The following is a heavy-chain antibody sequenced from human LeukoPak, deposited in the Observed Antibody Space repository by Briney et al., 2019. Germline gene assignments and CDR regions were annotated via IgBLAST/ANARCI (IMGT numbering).Heavy chain of an antibody. CDR1: GGSISSSSYY. D-gene: IGHD3/OR15-3a*01. Sequence: SETLSLTCTVSGGSISSSSYYWGWIRQPPGKGLEWIGSIYYSGSTYYNPSLKSRVTISVDTSKNQLSLKLSSVTAADTAVYYCARFNWTAAAGAFDIWGQGTMVTVSS. CDR3: ARFNWTAAAGAFDI. J-gene: IGHJ3*02. CDR2: IYYSGST. V-gene: IGHV4-39*07.